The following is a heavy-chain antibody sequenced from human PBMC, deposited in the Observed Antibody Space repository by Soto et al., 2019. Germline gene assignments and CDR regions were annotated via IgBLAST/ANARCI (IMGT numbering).Heavy chain of an antibody. D-gene: IGHD5-18*01. Sequence: GGSLRLSCAASGFTFSSYWMSWVRQAPGKGLEWVANIKQDGSEKYYVDSVKGRFTISRDNAKNSLYLQMNSLRAEDTAVYYCARDQRESTAMDAFDIWGQGTMVTVSS. CDR1: GFTFSSYW. CDR3: ARDQRESTAMDAFDI. CDR2: IKQDGSEK. J-gene: IGHJ3*02. V-gene: IGHV3-7*01.